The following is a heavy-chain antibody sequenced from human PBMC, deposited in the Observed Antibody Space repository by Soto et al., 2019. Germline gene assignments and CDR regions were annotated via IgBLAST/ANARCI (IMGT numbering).Heavy chain of an antibody. CDR1: GFTFSSYA. J-gene: IGHJ4*02. CDR2: ISYDGSNK. D-gene: IGHD3-16*01. Sequence: QVQLVESGGGVVQPGRSLRLSCAASGFTFSSYAMHWVRQAPGEGLEWVAVISYDGSNKYYADSVKGRFTISRDNSKNTLYLQMNCLRAEDTAVYYCARDGLLGYFDYWGQGTLVTVSS. CDR3: ARDGLLGYFDY. V-gene: IGHV3-30-3*01.